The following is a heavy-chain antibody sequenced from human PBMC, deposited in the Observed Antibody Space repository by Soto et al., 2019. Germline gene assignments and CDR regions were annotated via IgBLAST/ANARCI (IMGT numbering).Heavy chain of an antibody. Sequence: QVQLVESGGGVVQPGRSLILSCAASGFTFSSYGMHWVRQAPGKGLERVAVISYDGSNKYYADSVKGRFTISRDNSKTTLYLKMNSLRAEDTAVYYCAKDRRKVVVAAPFDYWGQGTLVTVSS. D-gene: IGHD2-15*01. J-gene: IGHJ4*02. CDR3: AKDRRKVVVAAPFDY. CDR2: ISYDGSNK. V-gene: IGHV3-30*18. CDR1: GFTFSSYG.